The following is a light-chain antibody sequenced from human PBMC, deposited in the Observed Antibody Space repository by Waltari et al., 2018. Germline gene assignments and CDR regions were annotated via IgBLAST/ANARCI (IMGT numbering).Light chain of an antibody. Sequence: QSALTQPSSVSGSPGQPITIACTGSSHAIGSYNYVSWYQQHPGKAPKLMIYDVTNRPSGVSNRFSGSKSGNTASLTISGLQTEDEADYYCSASTSSFSLVLFGGGTKLTVL. CDR3: SASTSSFSLVL. J-gene: IGLJ2*01. CDR2: DVT. V-gene: IGLV2-14*03. CDR1: SHAIGSYNY.